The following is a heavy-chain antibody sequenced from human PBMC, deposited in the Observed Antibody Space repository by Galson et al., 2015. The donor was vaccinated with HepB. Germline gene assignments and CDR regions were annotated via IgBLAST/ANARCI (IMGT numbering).Heavy chain of an antibody. CDR2: IYYSGGT. Sequence: TLSLTCTVSGGSISSGGYYWSWIRQHPGKGLEWIGYIYYSGGTYYNPSLKSRVTISVDTSKNQFSLKLSPVTAADTAVYYCARAGREWLPSYFDYWGQGTLVTVSS. V-gene: IGHV4-31*03. CDR3: ARAGREWLPSYFDY. J-gene: IGHJ4*02. D-gene: IGHD3-3*01. CDR1: GGSISSGGYY.